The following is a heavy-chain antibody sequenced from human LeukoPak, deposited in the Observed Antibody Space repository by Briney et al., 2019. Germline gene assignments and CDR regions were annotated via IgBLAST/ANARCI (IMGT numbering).Heavy chain of an antibody. J-gene: IGHJ5*02. CDR2: IIPILGIA. Sequence: GASVKVSCKASGYTFTSYDINWVRQATGQGLEWMGRIIPILGIANYAQKFQGRVTITADKSTSTAYMELSSLRSEDTAVYYCVWAVAGWFDPWGQGTLVTVSS. CDR1: GYTFTSYD. D-gene: IGHD6-19*01. CDR3: VWAVAGWFDP. V-gene: IGHV1-69*04.